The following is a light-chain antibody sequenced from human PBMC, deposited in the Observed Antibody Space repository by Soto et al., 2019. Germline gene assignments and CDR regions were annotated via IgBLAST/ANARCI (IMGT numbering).Light chain of an antibody. J-gene: IGKJ1*01. CDR2: TLS. V-gene: IGKV2-40*01. CDR1: QSLLNGDDGNTY. CDR3: MQRIRFPWT. Sequence: VMTQTPLSLPVTPGEPGSISCRSSQSLLNGDDGNTYLDWYLQKPGQSPQLLIKTLSYRAAGAPDRCSSSWAGTDFTLKISRVEPEDVGVYYCMQRIRFPWTFGQGTKVDIK.